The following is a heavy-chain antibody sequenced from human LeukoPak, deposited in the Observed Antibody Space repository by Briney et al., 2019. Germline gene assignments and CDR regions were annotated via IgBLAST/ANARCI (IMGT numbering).Heavy chain of an antibody. V-gene: IGHV4-38-2*02. CDR1: GYFISSGYY. Sequence: SETLSLTCTVSGYFISSGYYWGWIRQPPGKGLQWIGSIHHSGSTYYNPSLKSRVTISVDTSKNQFSLKLSSVTAADTAVYYCARESNYRGRGSGSPVNWFDPWGQGTLVTVSS. D-gene: IGHD3-10*01. CDR2: IHHSGST. CDR3: ARESNYRGRGSGSPVNWFDP. J-gene: IGHJ5*02.